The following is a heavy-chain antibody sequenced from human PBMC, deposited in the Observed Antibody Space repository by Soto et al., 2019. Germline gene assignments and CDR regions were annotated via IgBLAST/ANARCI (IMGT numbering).Heavy chain of an antibody. J-gene: IGHJ4*02. CDR1: GYTFTSYD. V-gene: IGHV1-8*01. Sequence: GASVKVSCTASGYTFTSYDINWVRQATGQGLEWMGWMNPNSGNTGYAQKFQGRVTMTRNTSISTAYMELSSLRSEDTAVYYCARTRGSLYYFDYWGQGTLVTVSS. D-gene: IGHD5-12*01. CDR2: MNPNSGNT. CDR3: ARTRGSLYYFDY.